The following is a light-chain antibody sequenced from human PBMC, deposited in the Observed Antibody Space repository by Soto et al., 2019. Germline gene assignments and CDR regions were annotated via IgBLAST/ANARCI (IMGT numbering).Light chain of an antibody. CDR2: GAS. J-gene: IGKJ1*01. V-gene: IGKV3-15*01. Sequence: ETVMTQSPATLSVSPGGRATLSCRASQSISDTLAWYQQKPGQAPRLLIHGASTRATGIPARFSGSGSGTEFTLTISSLQSEDFAVYYCQQYNNWPPVTFGQGTKVDIK. CDR1: QSISDT. CDR3: QQYNNWPPVT.